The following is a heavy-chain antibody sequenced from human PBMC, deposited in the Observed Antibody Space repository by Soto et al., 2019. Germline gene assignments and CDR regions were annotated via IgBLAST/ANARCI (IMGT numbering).Heavy chain of an antibody. V-gene: IGHV3-23*01. CDR2: ISGSGGST. CDR3: AKDRTIWFGVVGAFDY. CDR1: GFTFSSYA. D-gene: IGHD3-10*01. Sequence: GGSLRLSCAASGFTFSSYAMSWVRQAPGKGLEWVSAISGSGGSTYYADSVKGRFTISRDNSKNTLYLQMNSLRAEDTAVYYCAKDRTIWFGVVGAFDYWGQGTLVTVSS. J-gene: IGHJ4*02.